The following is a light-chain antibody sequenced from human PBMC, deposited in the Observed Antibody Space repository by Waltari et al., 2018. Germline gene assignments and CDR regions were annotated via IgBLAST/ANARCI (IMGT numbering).Light chain of an antibody. V-gene: IGKV3-11*01. CDR1: PSISSY. J-gene: IGKJ4*01. CDR3: QQRSNWPPAVT. CDR2: DAS. Sequence: EIVLTQSPATLTLSPGERATLSCRASPSISSYFAWYQQKPGQAPRLLIYDASTRATGIPARFSGSGSGTEFTLTISSLEPEDFAVYYCQQRSNWPPAVTFGGGTKVEIK.